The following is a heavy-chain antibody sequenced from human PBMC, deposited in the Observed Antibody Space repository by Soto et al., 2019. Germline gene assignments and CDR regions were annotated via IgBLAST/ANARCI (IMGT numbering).Heavy chain of an antibody. Sequence: SETLSLTCAVYGGSFSGYYWSWVRQPPGKGLEWIGEINHSGSTNYNPSLKSRVTISVDTSKNQLSLKLSSVTAADTAVYYCARVDRLGWFDPWGEGTLVTVSS. CDR3: ARVDRLGWFDP. CDR2: INHSGST. V-gene: IGHV4-34*01. D-gene: IGHD3-16*01. J-gene: IGHJ5*02. CDR1: GGSFSGYY.